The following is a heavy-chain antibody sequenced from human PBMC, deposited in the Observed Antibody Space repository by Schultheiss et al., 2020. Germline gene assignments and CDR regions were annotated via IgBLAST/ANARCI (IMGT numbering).Heavy chain of an antibody. V-gene: IGHV4-34*01. J-gene: IGHJ6*02. CDR1: GGSFSGYY. CDR2: IYYSGST. CDR3: ARGKSRQYYYYGMEV. Sequence: SETLSLTCAVYGGSFSGYYWSWIRQPPGKGLEWIGSIYYSGSTNYNPSLKTRLTISVDRSNNQFSLELTSVTAADTAVYYCARGKSRQYYYYGMEVWGQGTTVTVSS.